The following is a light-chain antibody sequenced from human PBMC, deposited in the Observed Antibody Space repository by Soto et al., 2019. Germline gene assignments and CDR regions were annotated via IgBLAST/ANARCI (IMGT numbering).Light chain of an antibody. Sequence: DIQMTQSPSSLSASVGDRFTITCRVSEAIGNYLNWYQQKPGKAPNLLIFGATTLQSGVPSRFSGSGYGTNFTLIISVLQPEDFAIYYCQQCHATPLTFGQGTRLEI. CDR2: GAT. CDR1: EAIGNY. J-gene: IGKJ5*01. CDR3: QQCHATPLT. V-gene: IGKV1-39*01.